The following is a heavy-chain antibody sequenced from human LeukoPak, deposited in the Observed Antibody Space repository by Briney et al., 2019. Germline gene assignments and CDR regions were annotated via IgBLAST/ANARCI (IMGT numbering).Heavy chain of an antibody. CDR1: GYSISNGYY. D-gene: IGHD1-26*01. J-gene: IGHJ4*02. CDR2: MFHSGST. V-gene: IGHV4-38-2*02. Sequence: SETLSLTCTVSGYSISNGYYWGWIRQPPGKGLEWIGSMFHSGSTDYNPSLKSRVTMSVDTSKNQFSLKLSSVTAADTAVYYCARDWGSYRPYYFDYWGQGALVTVSS. CDR3: ARDWGSYRPYYFDY.